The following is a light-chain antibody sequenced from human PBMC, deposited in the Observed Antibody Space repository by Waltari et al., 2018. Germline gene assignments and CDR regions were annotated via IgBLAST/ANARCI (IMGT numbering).Light chain of an antibody. J-gene: IGLJ3*02. Sequence: QSVVTQSPSASGAPGQRVTISCSGRHSTIGSNTVDWYQQLPGTAPKLLIFNNYQRPSGVPDRFSASKSGTSASLAISGLQSEDEAEYYCVTWDDSLNGWVFGGGTKLAVV. CDR1: HSTIGSNT. CDR2: NNY. V-gene: IGLV1-44*01. CDR3: VTWDDSLNGWV.